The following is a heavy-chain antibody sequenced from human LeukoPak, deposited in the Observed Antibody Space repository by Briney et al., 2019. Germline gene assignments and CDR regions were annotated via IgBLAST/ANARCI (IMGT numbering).Heavy chain of an antibody. V-gene: IGHV3-23*01. CDR1: GFTFNYYA. Sequence: GGSLRLSCAASGFTFNYYAMSWVRQAPGKGLEWVSGISDNEGRTYYTDSVKGRFTISRDKTKNTVFLQMHNLRADDTAVYFCARHDSFIPYWGQGALVTVSS. CDR3: ARHDSFIPY. D-gene: IGHD5-18*01. CDR2: ISDNEGRT. J-gene: IGHJ4*02.